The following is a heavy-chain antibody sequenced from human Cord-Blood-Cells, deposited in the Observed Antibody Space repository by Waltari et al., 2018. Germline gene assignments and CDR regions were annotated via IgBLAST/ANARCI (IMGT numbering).Heavy chain of an antibody. CDR3: ARGGGDYGDYDAFDI. CDR2: INQSGST. J-gene: IGHJ3*02. Sequence: QVQLQQWGAGLLKPSETLSLTCAVYGGSFSGYYWSWIRQPPGKGLEWIGEINQSGSTNDNPPLKSRVTISVDTSKNQFSLKLSSVTAADTAVYYCARGGGDYGDYDAFDIWGQGTMVTVSS. CDR1: GGSFSGYY. V-gene: IGHV4-34*01. D-gene: IGHD4-17*01.